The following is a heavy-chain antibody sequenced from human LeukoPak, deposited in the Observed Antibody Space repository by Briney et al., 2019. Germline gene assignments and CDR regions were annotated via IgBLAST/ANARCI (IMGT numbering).Heavy chain of an antibody. CDR3: ARTARDIVVVVAATHFDY. Sequence: GGSLRLSCAASGFTFSSYWMSWVRQAPGKGLEWAANIKQDGSEKYYVDSVKGRFTISRDNAKNSLYLQMNSLRAEDTAVYYCARTARDIVVVVAATHFDYWGQGTLVTVSS. CDR1: GFTFSSYW. J-gene: IGHJ4*02. D-gene: IGHD2-15*01. CDR2: IKQDGSEK. V-gene: IGHV3-7*01.